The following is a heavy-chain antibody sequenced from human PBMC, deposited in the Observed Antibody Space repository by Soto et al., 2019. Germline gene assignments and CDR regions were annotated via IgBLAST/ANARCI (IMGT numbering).Heavy chain of an antibody. CDR3: ARGRGGSYGGNSAHYDV. V-gene: IGHV3-33*01. D-gene: IGHD4-17*01. J-gene: IGHJ3*01. CDR1: GFTFSGFG. Sequence: QVPLVESGGGVVQPGTSPRLSCEASGFTFSGFGMHWVRQTPGKGLEWVAVIWYDGSKEYFADCVKGRFTISRDNSKNALYLQMNCLRAEDSAIYYCARGRGGSYGGNSAHYDVWGQGTLVTVSS. CDR2: IWYDGSKE.